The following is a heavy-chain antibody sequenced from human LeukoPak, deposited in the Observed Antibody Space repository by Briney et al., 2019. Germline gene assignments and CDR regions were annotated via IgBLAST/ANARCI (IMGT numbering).Heavy chain of an antibody. CDR1: GYSFTSYW. CDR3: ARGYCSGGSCFQFDY. D-gene: IGHD2-15*01. V-gene: IGHV5-51*01. J-gene: IGHJ4*02. Sequence: GESLKISCKGSGYSFTSYWIGWVRQMPGKGLEWMGIIYPGDSDTRYSPSFQGQVTISADKSISTAYLQWSSLKASDTAMYYCARGYCSGGSCFQFDYWGQGTLVTVSS. CDR2: IYPGDSDT.